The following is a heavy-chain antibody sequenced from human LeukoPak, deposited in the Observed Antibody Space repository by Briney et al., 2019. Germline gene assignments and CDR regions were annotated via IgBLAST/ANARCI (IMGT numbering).Heavy chain of an antibody. D-gene: IGHD3-16*01. CDR2: ISGSGGGT. J-gene: IGHJ4*02. CDR3: AKLGGIVASWLGYLDY. CDR1: GFIVSSDF. Sequence: TGGSLRLSCAASGFIVSSDFMNWVRQAPEKGLEWVSVISGSGGGTFYADSVKGRFTISRDNSKNTLYLQMNSLRAEDTAVYYCAKLGGIVASWLGYLDYWGQGTLVTVSS. V-gene: IGHV3-23*01.